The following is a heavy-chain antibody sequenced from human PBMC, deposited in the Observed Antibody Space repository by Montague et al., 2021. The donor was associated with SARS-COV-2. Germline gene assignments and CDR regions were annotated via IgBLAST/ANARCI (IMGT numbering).Heavy chain of an antibody. CDR3: ARHYGSSLDS. V-gene: IGHV4-39*01. Sequence: SETLSLTCTVSGGSISSTTYRWSWLPQPPGKGLEWIGFISYSGTTFYNPSLKSRISMSVDTPKSQFSLNLTSVTAADTAVYYCARHYGSSLDSWGQGILVAVSS. CDR2: ISYSGTT. J-gene: IGHJ4*02. D-gene: IGHD4-17*01. CDR1: GGSISSTTYR.